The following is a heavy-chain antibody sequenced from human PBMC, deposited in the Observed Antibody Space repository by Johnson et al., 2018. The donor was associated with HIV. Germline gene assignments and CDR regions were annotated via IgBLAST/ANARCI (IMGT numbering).Heavy chain of an antibody. Sequence: VQLVESGGGVVQPGRSLRLSCAASGFSFSSYPMHWVRQAPGKGLEYVSAISSNGGSTYYANSVKGRFTISRDNSKNTLYLQMGSLRAEDMAVYYCARGWERLTAAVDIWGQGTMVTVSS. CDR3: ARGWERLTAAVDI. V-gene: IGHV3-64*01. D-gene: IGHD1-26*01. CDR2: ISSNGGST. CDR1: GFSFSSYP. J-gene: IGHJ3*02.